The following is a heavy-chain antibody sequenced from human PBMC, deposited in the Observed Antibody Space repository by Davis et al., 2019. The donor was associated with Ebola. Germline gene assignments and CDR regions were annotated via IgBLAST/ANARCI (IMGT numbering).Heavy chain of an antibody. D-gene: IGHD3-10*01. CDR2: ISWNSGSI. CDR3: AREGLGSDRYFDY. CDR1: GFTFDDYA. J-gene: IGHJ4*02. V-gene: IGHV3-9*01. Sequence: GGSLRLSCAASGFTFDDYAMHWVRQAPGKGLEWVSGISWNSGSIGYADSVKGRFTISRDNAKNTLFLQMNSLRADDTAVYYCAREGLGSDRYFDYWGQGTLVTVSS.